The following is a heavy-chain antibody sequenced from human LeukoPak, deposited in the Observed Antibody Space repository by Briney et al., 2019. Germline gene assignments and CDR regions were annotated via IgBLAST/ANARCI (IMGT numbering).Heavy chain of an antibody. CDR1: GYTFTSYD. J-gene: IGHJ4*02. V-gene: IGHV1-69*10. D-gene: IGHD3-22*01. CDR2: IIPILGIA. Sequence: SVKVSCKASGYTFTSYDISWVRQAPGQGLEWMGGIIPILGIANYAQKFQGRVTITADKSTSTAYMELSSLRSEDTAVYYCARATVHYYDSSGYYGPDDYWGQGTLVTVSS. CDR3: ARATVHYYDSSGYYGPDDY.